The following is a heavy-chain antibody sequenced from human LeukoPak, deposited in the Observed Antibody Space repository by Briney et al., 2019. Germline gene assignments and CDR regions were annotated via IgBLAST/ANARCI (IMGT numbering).Heavy chain of an antibody. V-gene: IGHV3-23*01. J-gene: IGHJ4*02. Sequence: PGRSLRLSCAASGFTFSSYAMHWVRQAPGKGLEWVSAISSSGGSTYYADSVKGRFTISRDNSKNTLYLQMNSLRAEDTAVYYCAKDRVWENYFNYWGQGTLVTVSS. CDR2: ISSSGGST. CDR3: AKDRVWENYFNY. D-gene: IGHD1-26*01. CDR1: GFTFSSYA.